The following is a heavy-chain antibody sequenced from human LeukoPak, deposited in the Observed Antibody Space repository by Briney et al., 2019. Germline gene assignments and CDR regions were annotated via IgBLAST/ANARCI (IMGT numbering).Heavy chain of an antibody. Sequence: GASVKVSCKASGYTFTSYDINWVRQATGQGLEWMGWMNPNSGNTGYAQKFQGRVTMTSNTSISTAYMELSSLRSEDTAVYYCARVVTYYDFWSGYSWFDPWGQGTLVTVSS. D-gene: IGHD3-3*01. CDR1: GYTFTSYD. CDR2: MNPNSGNT. V-gene: IGHV1-8*01. J-gene: IGHJ5*02. CDR3: ARVVTYYDFWSGYSWFDP.